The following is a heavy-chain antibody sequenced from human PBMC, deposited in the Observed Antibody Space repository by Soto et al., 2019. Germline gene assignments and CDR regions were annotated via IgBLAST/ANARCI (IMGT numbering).Heavy chain of an antibody. CDR3: ASSSQALSFSALDV. Sequence: QLQLQGSGSSLVKPSQTLSLSCTVSCGSIRSAGYSCSWLRQSPGKDLEWIGYIYHSVNVIYNPSLKSRVNMSLDRSRNQFSLNLTSVTAAYTAVYFCASSSQALSFSALDVWGQGITVVVSS. J-gene: IGHJ6*02. V-gene: IGHV4-30-2*06. D-gene: IGHD2-2*01. CDR1: CGSIRSAGYS. CDR2: IYHSVNV.